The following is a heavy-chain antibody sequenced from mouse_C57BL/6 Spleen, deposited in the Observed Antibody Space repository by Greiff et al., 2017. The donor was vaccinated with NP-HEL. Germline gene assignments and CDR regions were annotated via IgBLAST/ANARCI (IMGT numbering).Heavy chain of an antibody. CDR2: IDPSDSYT. J-gene: IGHJ4*01. CDR1: GYTFTSYW. V-gene: IGHV1-69*01. D-gene: IGHD2-4*01. Sequence: VQLQQSGAELVMPGASVKLSCKASGYTFTSYWMHWVKQRPGQGLEWIGEIDPSDSYTNYNQKFKGKSTLTVDKSSSTAYMQLSSLTSEDSAVYYSARSGYYEAMDYWGQGTSVTVSS. CDR3: ARSGYYEAMDY.